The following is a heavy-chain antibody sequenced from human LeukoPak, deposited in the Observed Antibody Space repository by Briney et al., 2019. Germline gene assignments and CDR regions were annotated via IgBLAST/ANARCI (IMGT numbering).Heavy chain of an antibody. Sequence: GASVKVSCKASGYTFSGYGISWVRQAPGQGLEWMGWISAYNGNTNYAQKLQGRVTMTTDTSTSTAYMELRSLRSDDTAVYYCARCPAQPPAGYYHIDYWGQGTLVTVSS. J-gene: IGHJ4*02. D-gene: IGHD3-10*01. CDR1: GYTFSGYG. CDR2: ISAYNGNT. CDR3: ARCPAQPPAGYYHIDY. V-gene: IGHV1-18*01.